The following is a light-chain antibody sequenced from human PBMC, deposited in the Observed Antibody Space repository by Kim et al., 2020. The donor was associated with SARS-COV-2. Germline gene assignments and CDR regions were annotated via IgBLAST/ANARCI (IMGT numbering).Light chain of an antibody. CDR3: QAWDSSTAV. CDR2: QDS. J-gene: IGLJ1*01. Sequence: VPPGQTASITCSGDKLGDKYACWYQQKPGQSPVLVIYQDSKRPSGIPERFSGSNSGNTATLTISGTQAMDEADYYCQAWDSSTAVFGTGTKVTVL. CDR1: KLGDKY. V-gene: IGLV3-1*01.